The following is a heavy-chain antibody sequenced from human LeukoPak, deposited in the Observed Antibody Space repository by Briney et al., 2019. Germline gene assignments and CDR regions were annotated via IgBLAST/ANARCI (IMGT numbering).Heavy chain of an antibody. CDR2: INLGDSDT. D-gene: IGHD3-10*01. V-gene: IGHV5-51*01. CDR1: GYSFTSSW. CDR3: ARQPGAGWFDP. Sequence: GESLKISCQASGYSFTSSWIGWARQMPGKGLEWTAIINLGDSDTRYSPSFQGQVTISADKSISTVYLQWGSLKASDTAMYYCARQPGAGWFDPWGQGTLVTVSS. J-gene: IGHJ5*02.